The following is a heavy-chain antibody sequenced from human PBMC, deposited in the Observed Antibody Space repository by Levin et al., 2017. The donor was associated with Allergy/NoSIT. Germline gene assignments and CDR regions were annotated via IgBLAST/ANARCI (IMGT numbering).Heavy chain of an antibody. CDR3: ARVPPDYSNYFDH. CDR2: VYHTGSP. V-gene: IGHV4-30-2*01. Sequence: SQTLSLTCAISGDSISSGGYSWSWIRQPPGKGLEWIGSVYHTGSPYYNPSLKSLVTISVDRSKNQFSLKLSSVTAADTAVYYCARVPPDYSNYFDHWGQGTLVTVSS. D-gene: IGHD4-11*01. J-gene: IGHJ4*02. CDR1: GDSISSGGYS.